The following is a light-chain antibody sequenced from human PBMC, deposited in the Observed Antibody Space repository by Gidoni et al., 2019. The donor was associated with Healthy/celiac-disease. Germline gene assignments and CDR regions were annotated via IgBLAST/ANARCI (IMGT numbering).Light chain of an antibody. V-gene: IGLV1-40*01. Sequence: QSVLTQPLSVSVDKGQRVTISCTGSSSNIGAGYDVHWYQQLPGTAPKLLIYGNSNRPSGVPDRFSCSKSGTSASRAISGLHAEVGADYYCQSDDSSLSVVVFGGGTRRTVL. CDR1: SSNIGAGYD. CDR3: QSDDSSLSVVV. J-gene: IGLJ2*01. CDR2: GNS.